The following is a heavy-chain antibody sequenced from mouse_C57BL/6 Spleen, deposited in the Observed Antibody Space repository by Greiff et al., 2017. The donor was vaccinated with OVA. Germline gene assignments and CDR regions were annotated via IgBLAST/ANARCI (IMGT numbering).Heavy chain of an antibody. J-gene: IGHJ4*01. V-gene: IGHV1-82*01. D-gene: IGHD2-2*01. CDR1: GYAFSSSW. CDR3: ARCPVYGYDGNYYAMDY. CDR2: IYPGDGDT. Sequence: QVQLQQSGPELVKPGASVKISCKASGYAFSSSWMNWVKQRPGKGLEWIGRIYPGDGDTNYNGKFKGKATLTADKSSSTAYMQLSSLTSEDSAVYFCARCPVYGYDGNYYAMDYWGQGTSVTVSS.